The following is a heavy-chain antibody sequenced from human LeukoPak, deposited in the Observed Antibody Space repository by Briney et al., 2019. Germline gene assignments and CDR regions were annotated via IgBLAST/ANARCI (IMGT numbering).Heavy chain of an antibody. CDR1: GYTFTSYG. D-gene: IGHD6-13*01. V-gene: IGHV1-18*04. CDR2: ISAYNGNT. CDR3: ARDTSSSWYSANWFDP. Sequence: GASVKVSCKASGYTFTSYGISWVRQAPGQGLEWMGWISAYNGNTNYAQKLQGRVTTTTDTSTSTAYMELRSLRSDDTAVYYCARDTSSSWYSANWFDPWGQGTLSPSPQ. J-gene: IGHJ5*02.